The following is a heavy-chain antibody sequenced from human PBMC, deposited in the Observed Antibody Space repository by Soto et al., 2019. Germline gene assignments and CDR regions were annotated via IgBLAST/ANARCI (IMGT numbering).Heavy chain of an antibody. CDR1: GGSVSSGSYY. D-gene: IGHD6-19*01. J-gene: IGHJ6*02. CDR2: IYYSGST. CDR3: ARDSIAVLSGVMDV. Sequence: LPATLSLTCTVSGGSVSSGSYYWSWIRQPPGKGLEWIGYIYYSGSTNYNPSLKSRVTISVDTSKNQFSLKLSSVTAADTAVYYCARDSIAVLSGVMDVWGQGTTVTVSS. V-gene: IGHV4-61*01.